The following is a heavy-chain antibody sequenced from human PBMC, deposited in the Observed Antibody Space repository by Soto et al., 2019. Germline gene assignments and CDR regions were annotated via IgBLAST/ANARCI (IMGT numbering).Heavy chain of an antibody. Sequence: AGGSLRLSCAASGFTFSSYSMNWFRQAPGKGLEWVSSISSSSSYIYYADSAKGRFTISRDNAKNSLYLQMNSLRAEDTAVYYCASFPPDWLLAQGGMDVWGQGXTVTVYS. CDR1: GFTFSSYS. CDR3: ASFPPDWLLAQGGMDV. J-gene: IGHJ6*02. V-gene: IGHV3-21*01. CDR2: ISSSSSYI. D-gene: IGHD3-9*01.